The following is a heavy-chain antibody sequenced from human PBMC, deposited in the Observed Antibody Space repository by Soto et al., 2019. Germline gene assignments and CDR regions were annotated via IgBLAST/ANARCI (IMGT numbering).Heavy chain of an antibody. CDR2: IIPIFGTA. D-gene: IGHD4-4*01. J-gene: IGHJ6*02. Sequence: QVQLVQSGAEVKKPGSSVKVSCKASGGTFSSYAISWVRQAPGQGREWMGGIIPIFGTANYAQKFQGRVTITADECTRTAYMEQSSLRSEDTAVDYCARTPSDYRDLYYYYGMDVWGQGTTVTVSS. CDR1: GGTFSSYA. V-gene: IGHV1-69*01. CDR3: ARTPSDYRDLYYYYGMDV.